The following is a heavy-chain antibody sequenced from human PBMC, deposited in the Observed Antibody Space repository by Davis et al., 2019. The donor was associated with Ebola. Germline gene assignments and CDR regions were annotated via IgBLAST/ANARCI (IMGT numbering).Heavy chain of an antibody. V-gene: IGHV3-23*01. J-gene: IGHJ4*02. Sequence: PGGSLRLSCAAPGFTFSSYAMSWVRQAPGKRLEWVSSISGSGGSTYSADAVKGRFTISRDNSQNTLYMQMNSLRAEDTAVYYCEKPPNNIVGAIYYFDYWGQGTLVTVSS. CDR3: EKPPNNIVGAIYYFDY. CDR2: ISGSGGST. CDR1: GFTFSSYA. D-gene: IGHD1-26*01.